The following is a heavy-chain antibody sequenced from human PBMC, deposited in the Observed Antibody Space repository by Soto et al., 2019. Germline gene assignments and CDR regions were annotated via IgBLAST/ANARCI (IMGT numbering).Heavy chain of an antibody. CDR2: IYHSGST. Sequence: PSETLSLTCAVSGGSIISSNWWNWVRQPPGKGLEWIGEIYHSGSTYYKPSLKSRVAMSVDASKNQFSLKLTSATAADTAVYYCARRDWSGSTSHFYFDYWGQGALVTVSS. CDR1: GGSIISSNW. D-gene: IGHD3-9*01. J-gene: IGHJ4*02. CDR3: ARRDWSGSTSHFYFDY. V-gene: IGHV4-4*02.